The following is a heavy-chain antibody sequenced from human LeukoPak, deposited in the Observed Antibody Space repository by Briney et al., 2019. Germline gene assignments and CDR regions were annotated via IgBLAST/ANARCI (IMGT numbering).Heavy chain of an antibody. Sequence: PGGSLRLSCEASGFTFRTYAMHWVRQTPGKGLEWVARISYDGSDDHYADSVKGRFTMSRDNAKNTVYLQMNSLRAEDTAVYYCASHDRPGGFDYWGQGTLVTVSS. J-gene: IGHJ4*02. CDR3: ASHDRPGGFDY. CDR2: ISYDGSDD. D-gene: IGHD3-22*01. V-gene: IGHV3-30*04. CDR1: GFTFRTYA.